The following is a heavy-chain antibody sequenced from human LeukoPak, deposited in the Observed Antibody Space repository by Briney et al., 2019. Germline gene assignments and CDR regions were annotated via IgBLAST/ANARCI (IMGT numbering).Heavy chain of an antibody. D-gene: IGHD3-16*01. CDR1: GFTFSTHW. J-gene: IGHJ4*02. CDR2: IKQDGSEK. Sequence: GGSLRLSCAASGFTFSTHWMSWFRQAPGKGLEWVGNIKQDGSEKYYVDSVKGRFAISRDNAKNSLYLQMNSLRAEDTALYYCARDYVWGSYEPDYWGQGTLVTVSS. CDR3: ARDYVWGSYEPDY. V-gene: IGHV3-7*01.